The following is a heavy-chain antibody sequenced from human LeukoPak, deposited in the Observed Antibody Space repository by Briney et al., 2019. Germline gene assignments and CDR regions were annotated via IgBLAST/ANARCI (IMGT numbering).Heavy chain of an antibody. CDR2: MNPNSGNT. J-gene: IGHJ3*02. Sequence: ASVKVSCKASGYTFTSYDINWVRQATGQGPEWMGWMNPNSGNTGYAQKFQGRVTMTRNTSISTAYMELSSLRSEDTAVYYCARRAIFGVIISDSSARWGAFDIWGQGTMVTVSS. CDR1: GYTFTSYD. D-gene: IGHD3-3*01. V-gene: IGHV1-8*01. CDR3: ARRAIFGVIISDSSARWGAFDI.